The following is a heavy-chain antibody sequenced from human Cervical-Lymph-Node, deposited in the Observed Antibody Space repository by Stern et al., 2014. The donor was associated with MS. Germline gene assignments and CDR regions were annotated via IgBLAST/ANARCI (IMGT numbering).Heavy chain of an antibody. D-gene: IGHD7-27*01. V-gene: IGHV1-8*01. CDR3: TRGPRNWGFDY. CDR1: GYTFTNYD. CDR2: MNSNTGDT. J-gene: IGHJ4*02. Sequence: VQLEESGTEVKKPGASVKVSCKASGYTFTNYDINWVRQATGQGLEWMGWMNSNTGDTDYAQKFQGRVTMTRSASIGTAYMELTSLRPEDTAVYYCTRGPRNWGFDYWGQGTLVTVSS.